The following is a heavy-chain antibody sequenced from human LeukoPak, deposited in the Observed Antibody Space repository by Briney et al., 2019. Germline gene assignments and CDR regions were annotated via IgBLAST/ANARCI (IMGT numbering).Heavy chain of an antibody. CDR1: GYTFTSYY. CDR3: ARDESTYYDFWSGYGPWAWFDP. Sequence: ASVKVSCKASGYTFTSYYMYWVRQAPGQGLEWMGIINPSGGSTSYAQKFQGRVTMTRDTSTSTVYMELSSLRSEDTAVYYCARDESTYYDFWSGYGPWAWFDPWGQGTLVTVSS. J-gene: IGHJ5*02. D-gene: IGHD3-3*01. V-gene: IGHV1-46*01. CDR2: INPSGGST.